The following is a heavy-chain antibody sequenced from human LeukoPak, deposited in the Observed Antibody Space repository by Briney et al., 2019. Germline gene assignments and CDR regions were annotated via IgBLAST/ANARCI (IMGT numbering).Heavy chain of an antibody. CDR1: GFTLRSYA. J-gene: IGHJ4*02. CDR3: ARELFGSGSCPDY. Sequence: GGSLGLSCTAPGFTLRSYAIHWIRQAPGKGLEWVALERHDGSNRYYADSVKGRFTISRDNSKNTVYLQMNSLRAEDTAVYYCARELFGSGSCPDYWGQGTPVTVSS. CDR2: ERHDGSNR. D-gene: IGHD3-10*01. V-gene: IGHV3-30*02.